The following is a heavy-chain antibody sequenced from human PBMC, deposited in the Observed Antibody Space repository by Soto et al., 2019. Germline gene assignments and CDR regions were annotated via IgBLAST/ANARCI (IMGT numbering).Heavy chain of an antibody. D-gene: IGHD3-22*01. V-gene: IGHV4-4*07. CDR1: GDSITASY. J-gene: IGHJ4*02. CDR2: IHSTGNS. CDR3: AGGRTYYYDSSGYSLFDY. Sequence: SETLSLTCSVSGDSITASYWSWIRQPAEKRPEWIGRIHSTGNSHYNPSLRSRVSMSMDTSKKEIYLELTSVTAADTAVYYCAGGRTYYYDSSGYSLFDYWGQGTLVTVSS.